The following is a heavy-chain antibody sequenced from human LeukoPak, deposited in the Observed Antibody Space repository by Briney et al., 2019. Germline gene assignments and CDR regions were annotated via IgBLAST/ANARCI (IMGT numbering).Heavy chain of an antibody. CDR2: IFYNGST. V-gene: IGHV4-59*01. Sequence: SETLSLTCTVSGGSISSYFWSWIRQPPGKGLEWIGYIFYNGSTNYNPSLKSRVTISVDTSKNQFSLKLSSVTAADTAVYYCARGVYVVPAAIQTPYYYYMDVWGKGTTVTISS. CDR1: GGSISSYF. CDR3: ARGVYVVPAAIQTPYYYYMDV. J-gene: IGHJ6*03. D-gene: IGHD2-2*01.